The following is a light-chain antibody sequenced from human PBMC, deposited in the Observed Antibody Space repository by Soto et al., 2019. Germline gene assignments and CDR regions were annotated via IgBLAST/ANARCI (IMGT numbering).Light chain of an antibody. CDR1: QSVSSSY. CDR2: GAS. Sequence: ETVLTQSPGTLSSSPGERATLSCRASQSVSSSYLAWYQQKPGQAPRLLIYGASSRATGSPDRFSGSGSGTDFTLTISSLEPEDFAVYYCQQYGSSPLTFGGGTKVEIK. J-gene: IGKJ4*01. CDR3: QQYGSSPLT. V-gene: IGKV3-20*01.